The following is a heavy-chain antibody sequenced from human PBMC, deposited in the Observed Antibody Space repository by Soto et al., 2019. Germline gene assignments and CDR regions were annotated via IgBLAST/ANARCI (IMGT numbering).Heavy chain of an antibody. CDR3: VKDAGQWLVLGYHFDY. V-gene: IGHV3-23*05. CDR1: GFTFSTYA. CDR2: IYTSGVP. J-gene: IGHJ4*02. D-gene: IGHD6-19*01. Sequence: EVQLLESGGGLVQPEGSLRLSCVASGFTFSTYAMSWVRQAPGKGLQWVAGIYTSGVPKYADSVQGRFTISRDDSKNTLYLQMNSLRPEDTAVYSCVKDAGQWLVLGYHFDYWGQGILVTVSS.